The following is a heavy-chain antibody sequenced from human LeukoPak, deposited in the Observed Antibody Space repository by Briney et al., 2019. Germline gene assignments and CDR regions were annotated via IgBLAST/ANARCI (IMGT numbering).Heavy chain of an antibody. CDR2: INSDGSST. Sequence: GGSLRLSCAASGFTFSSYWMHWVRQAPGKGLVWVSRINSDGSSTSYADSVKGRFTISRDNAKNTLYPQMNSLRAEDTAVYYCARDEYRGPNAFDIWGQGTMVTVSS. CDR1: GFTFSSYW. V-gene: IGHV3-74*01. CDR3: ARDEYRGPNAFDI. J-gene: IGHJ3*02. D-gene: IGHD1-26*01.